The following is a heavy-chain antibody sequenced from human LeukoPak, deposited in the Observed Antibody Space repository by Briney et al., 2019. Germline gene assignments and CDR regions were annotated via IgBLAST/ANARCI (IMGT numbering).Heavy chain of an antibody. CDR3: ARHHVGDGYKLDY. V-gene: IGHV4-34*01. D-gene: IGHD5-24*01. CDR2: INHSGST. Sequence: SETLSLTCAVYGGSFSGYYWSWLRQPPGKGLEWIGEINHSGSTNYNPSLKSRVTISVDTSKNQFSLKLSSVTAADTAVYYCARHHVGDGYKLDYWGQGTLVTVSS. J-gene: IGHJ4*02. CDR1: GGSFSGYY.